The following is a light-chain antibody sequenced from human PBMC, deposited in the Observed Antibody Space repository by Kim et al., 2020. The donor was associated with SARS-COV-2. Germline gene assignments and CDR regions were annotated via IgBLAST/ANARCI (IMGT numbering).Light chain of an antibody. J-gene: IGKJ2*01. CDR1: QSVTTY. V-gene: IGKV3-15*01. Sequence: EIVMTQSPATLSMSPGQTATLSCRASQSVTTYLAWYQLKPGRAPTLLVHGASTSPTGIPPRFSGSGSGTDITLTIPSLQSEDIALYFCHQYYDWPPGDTFGQETKLDI. CDR2: GAS. CDR3: HQYYDWPPGDT.